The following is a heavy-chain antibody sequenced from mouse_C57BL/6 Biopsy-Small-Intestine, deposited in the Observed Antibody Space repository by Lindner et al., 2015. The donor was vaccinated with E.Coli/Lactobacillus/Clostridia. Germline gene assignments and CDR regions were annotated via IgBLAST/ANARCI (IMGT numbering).Heavy chain of an antibody. CDR3: ARSEAPGRGYFDV. Sequence: VQLQESGAELVKPGASVKISCKASGYAFSRYWMNWVKQRPGKGLEWIGQIYPGDGDTNYNGKFKGKATLTADKSSSTAYMQLSSLTSEDSAVYFCARSEAPGRGYFDVWGTGTTVTVSS. CDR2: IYPGDGDT. D-gene: IGHD3-3*01. CDR1: GYAFSRYW. J-gene: IGHJ1*03. V-gene: IGHV1-80*01.